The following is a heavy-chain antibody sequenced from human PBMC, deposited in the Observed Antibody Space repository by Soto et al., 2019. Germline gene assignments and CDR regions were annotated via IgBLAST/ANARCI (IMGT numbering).Heavy chain of an antibody. CDR1: GFTFSSYA. D-gene: IGHD2-2*01. CDR2: IGESGTPA. CDR3: ARYIPGVRYYGMDV. Sequence: GGSLRLSCGASGFTFSSYAMKWVRQAPGKGLEWVSLIGESGTPAYYADSVKGRFTISRDNSGNTLFLEMYSLRAEDTAVYYCARYIPGVRYYGMDVWGQGTTVTVSS. V-gene: IGHV3-23*01. J-gene: IGHJ6*02.